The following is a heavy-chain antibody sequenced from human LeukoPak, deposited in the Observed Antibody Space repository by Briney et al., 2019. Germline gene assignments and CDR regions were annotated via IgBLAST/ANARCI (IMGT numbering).Heavy chain of an antibody. CDR3: ARGPYSYDSSGAFDI. Sequence: PSETLSLTCTVSGGSISTANYYWGWIRHPPGKGLEWIGNIFYSGTTYYSPSLKSRVTISLDTSRNQFSLKLNSVTAADTAVYFCARGPYSYDSSGAFDIWGQGTMVTVSS. J-gene: IGHJ3*02. CDR2: IFYSGTT. V-gene: IGHV4-39*07. D-gene: IGHD3-22*01. CDR1: GGSISTANYY.